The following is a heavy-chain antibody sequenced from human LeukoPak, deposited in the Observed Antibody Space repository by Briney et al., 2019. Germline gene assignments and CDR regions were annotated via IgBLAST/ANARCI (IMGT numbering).Heavy chain of an antibody. CDR2: INWNGGST. D-gene: IGHD1-26*01. CDR1: GFTFDDYG. J-gene: IGHJ4*02. Sequence: RPGGSLRLSSADSGFTFDDYGMSWVRPATGKGLEWVSGINWNGGSTGYADSVKGRFTISRDNAKNSLYLQMNSLRAEDTALYYCARERSGSGSYQLDYWGQGTLVTVSS. CDR3: ARERSGSGSYQLDY. V-gene: IGHV3-20*04.